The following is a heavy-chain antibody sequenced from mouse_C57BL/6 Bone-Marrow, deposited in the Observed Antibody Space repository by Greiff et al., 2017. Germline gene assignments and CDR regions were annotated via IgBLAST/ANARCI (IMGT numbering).Heavy chain of an antibody. V-gene: IGHV1-5*01. CDR1: GYTFTSYW. D-gene: IGHD3-2*02. CDR2: IYPGNSDT. CDR3: QLRLRAWFAY. Sequence: VQLQQSGTVLARPGASVKMSCKTSGYTFTSYWMHWVKQRPGQGLEWIGAIYPGNSDTSYNQKFKGKAKLTAVTSASTAYMELSSLTNEDSAVXYSQLRLRAWFAYWGQGTLVTVSA. J-gene: IGHJ3*01.